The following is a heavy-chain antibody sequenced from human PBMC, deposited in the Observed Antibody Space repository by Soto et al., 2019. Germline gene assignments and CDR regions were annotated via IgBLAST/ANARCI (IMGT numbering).Heavy chain of an antibody. J-gene: IGHJ4*02. V-gene: IGHV3-15*01. CDR2: IKSKTDGGTT. D-gene: IGHD5-12*01. CDR1: GFTFSNAW. CDR3: TTQKGLGGYDADY. Sequence: RGSLRLSCAASGFTFSNAWMSWVRQAPGKGLEWVGRIKSKTDGGTTDYAAPVKGRFTISRDDSKNTLYLQMNSLKTEDTAVYYCTTQKGLGGYDADYWGQGTLVTVSS.